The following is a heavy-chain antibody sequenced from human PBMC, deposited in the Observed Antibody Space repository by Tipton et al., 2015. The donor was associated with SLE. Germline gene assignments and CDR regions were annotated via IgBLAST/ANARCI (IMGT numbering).Heavy chain of an antibody. CDR1: GASISSGSHY. J-gene: IGHJ4*02. CDR2: IYYSGST. Sequence: TLSLTCIVSGASISSGSHYWSWIRQPPGKGLEWIGYIYYSGSTNYNPSLKSRVTISVDTSKNQFSLKLNSVTAADTAVYYCARGETGEGFYFDYWGQGTLVTVSS. V-gene: IGHV4-61*01. D-gene: IGHD7-27*01. CDR3: ARGETGEGFYFDY.